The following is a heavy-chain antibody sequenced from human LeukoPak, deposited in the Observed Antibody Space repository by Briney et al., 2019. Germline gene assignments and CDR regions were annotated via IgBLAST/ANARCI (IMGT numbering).Heavy chain of an antibody. D-gene: IGHD3-10*01. V-gene: IGHV4-34*01. CDR2: INHSGST. Sequence: GSLRLSCAASGFTFSSYEMNWVRQAPGKGLEWIGEINHSGSTNYNPSLKSRVTISVDTSKNQFSLKLSSVTAADTAVYYCARASGQTVLYYWGQGTLVTVSS. CDR3: ARASGQTVLYY. CDR1: GFTFSSYE. J-gene: IGHJ4*02.